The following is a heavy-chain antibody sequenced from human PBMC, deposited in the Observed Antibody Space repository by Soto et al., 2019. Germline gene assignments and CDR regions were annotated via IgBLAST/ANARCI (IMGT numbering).Heavy chain of an antibody. V-gene: IGHV4-39*05. CDR1: GGSISGTNYY. Sequence: QLQLQESGPGLVKPSETPSLTCTVSGGSISGTNYYWGWLRQPPGKGLEWIGSIFHTGSTYYIPSLKSRVTISVDTSKNQFALNLSSVTAADTAVYYCATGSSWYNWFDPWGQGTLLTVSS. CDR2: IFHTGST. J-gene: IGHJ5*02. D-gene: IGHD6-13*01. CDR3: ATGSSWYNWFDP.